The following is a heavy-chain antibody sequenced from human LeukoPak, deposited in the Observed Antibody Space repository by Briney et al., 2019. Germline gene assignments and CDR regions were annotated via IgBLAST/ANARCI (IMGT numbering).Heavy chain of an antibody. D-gene: IGHD3-3*01. V-gene: IGHV3-33*01. CDR1: GFTFSSYG. Sequence: GRSLRLSCAASGFTFSSYGMHWVRQAPGKGLEWVAVIWYDGSNKYYADSVKGRFTISRDNSKNTLYLQMNSLRAEDTAVYYCARGPSNYDFWSGYYIDYWGQGTLVTVSS. J-gene: IGHJ4*02. CDR3: ARGPSNYDFWSGYYIDY. CDR2: IWYDGSNK.